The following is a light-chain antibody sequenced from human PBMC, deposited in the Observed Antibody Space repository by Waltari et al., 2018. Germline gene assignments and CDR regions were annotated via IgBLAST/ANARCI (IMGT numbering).Light chain of an antibody. J-gene: IGKJ2*01. CDR3: QQRSNWPPRYT. Sequence: EIVLTQSPATLPLSPGERTTLPCRASQSVSSYLAWYQQKPGQAPRLLIYDASNRATGIPARFSGSGSGTDFTLTISSLEPEDFAVYYCQQRSNWPPRYTFGQGTKLEIK. CDR2: DAS. CDR1: QSVSSY. V-gene: IGKV3-11*01.